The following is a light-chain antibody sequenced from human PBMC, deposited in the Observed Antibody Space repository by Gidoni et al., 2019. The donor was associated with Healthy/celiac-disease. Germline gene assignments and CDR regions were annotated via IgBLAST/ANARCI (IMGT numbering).Light chain of an antibody. V-gene: IGKV3-20*01. J-gene: IGKJ1*01. CDR3: QKYGSSPRT. CDR2: GAS. CDR1: QSVSSSY. Sequence: DIVLTQSPGTLSLSPGERATLSCRASQSVSSSYLAWYQQKPGQAPRLLIYGASSRATGIPDRFSGSGSGTDVTLTISRLEPEDLAVYYCQKYGSSPRTFGQXTKVEIK.